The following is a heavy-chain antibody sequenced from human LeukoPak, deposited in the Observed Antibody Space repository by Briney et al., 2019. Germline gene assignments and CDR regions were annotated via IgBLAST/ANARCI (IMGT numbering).Heavy chain of an antibody. CDR1: GFTFSSYA. CDR2: ISGSGGST. D-gene: IGHD2-2*01. J-gene: IGHJ4*02. V-gene: IGHV3-23*01. CDR3: ARAVVPAAASRKYYFDY. Sequence: GGSLRFSCAASGFTFSSYAMSWVRQAPGKGLEWVSAISGSGGSTYYADSVKGRFTISRDNSKNTLYLQMNSLRAEDTAVYYCARAVVPAAASRKYYFDYWGQGTLVTVSS.